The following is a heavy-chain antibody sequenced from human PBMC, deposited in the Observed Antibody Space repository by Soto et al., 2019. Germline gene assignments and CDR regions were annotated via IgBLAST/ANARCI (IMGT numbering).Heavy chain of an antibody. Sequence: SEPLSLTCIVSVDSINSYYWNWIRQPPGRGLEWLGYVYSSGSANYNPSLKSRVTISVDTSKNQFSLKLSSVTAADTAVYYCARGFGELLDYYYYGMDVWGQGTTVTVSS. V-gene: IGHV4-59*12. J-gene: IGHJ6*02. D-gene: IGHD1-26*01. CDR2: VYSSGSA. CDR1: VDSINSYY. CDR3: ARGFGELLDYYYYGMDV.